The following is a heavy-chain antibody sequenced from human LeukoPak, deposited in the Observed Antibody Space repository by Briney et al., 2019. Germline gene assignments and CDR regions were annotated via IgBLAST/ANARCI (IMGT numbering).Heavy chain of an antibody. D-gene: IGHD4-17*01. CDR3: ARDRAVTTFVFDY. J-gene: IGHJ4*02. V-gene: IGHV3-33*01. Sequence: GRSLRPSCAASGFTFSSYGMHWVRQAPGKGLEWVAVIWYDGSNKYYADSVKGRFTISRDNSKNTLYLQMNSLRAEDTAVYYCARDRAVTTFVFDYWGQGTLVTVSS. CDR1: GFTFSSYG. CDR2: IWYDGSNK.